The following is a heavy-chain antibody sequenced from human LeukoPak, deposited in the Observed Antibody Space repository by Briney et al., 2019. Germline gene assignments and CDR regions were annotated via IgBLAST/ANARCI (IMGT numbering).Heavy chain of an antibody. V-gene: IGHV3-48*01. CDR3: ARGGWVFMQQLVPLRFDI. Sequence: PGGSLRLSCAASGFTFSSYSMNWVRQAPGKGLEWVSYISSSSSTIYYADSVKGRFTISRDNAKNSLYLQMNSLRAEDTAVYYCARGGWVFMQQLVPLRFDIWGQGTMVTVSS. J-gene: IGHJ3*02. CDR1: GFTFSSYS. CDR2: ISSSSSTI. D-gene: IGHD6-13*01.